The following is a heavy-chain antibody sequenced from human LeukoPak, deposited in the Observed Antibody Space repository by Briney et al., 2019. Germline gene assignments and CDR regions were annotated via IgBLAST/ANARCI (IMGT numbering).Heavy chain of an antibody. CDR2: IYSAGST. Sequence: GGSLRLSCAASGFSVSSNYMSWVRQAPGKGLEWVSVIYSAGSTYYADSVKARFTISRDNSKNTLFLQMTSLRAEDTAVYYCARGGVYYSSSLDYWGQGTLVTVSS. D-gene: IGHD6-13*01. J-gene: IGHJ4*02. CDR1: GFSVSSNY. CDR3: ARGGVYYSSSLDY. V-gene: IGHV3-53*01.